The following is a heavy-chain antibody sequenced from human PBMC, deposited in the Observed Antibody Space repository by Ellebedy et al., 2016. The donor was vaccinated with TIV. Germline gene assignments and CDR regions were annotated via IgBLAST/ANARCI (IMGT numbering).Heavy chain of an antibody. V-gene: IGHV5-51*01. J-gene: IGHJ4*02. CDR2: IYPGDSDT. CDR1: GYSFTSYW. D-gene: IGHD3-10*01. CDR3: ASAKYYGSGTYAHYLDY. Sequence: GESPKISCKGSGYSFTSYWIGWVRQMPGKGLDWMGIIYPGDSDTRYSPSFQGQVTISADKSISTAYLQWSSLKASDTALYYCASAKYYGSGTYAHYLDYWGQGTLVTVSS.